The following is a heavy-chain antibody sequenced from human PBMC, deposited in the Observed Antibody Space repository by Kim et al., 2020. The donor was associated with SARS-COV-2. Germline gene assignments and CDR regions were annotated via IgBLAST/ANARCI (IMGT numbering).Heavy chain of an antibody. CDR3: EKVDYVTSWSKFDS. Sequence: GGSLRLSCAASGFTFSTYAMSWVRHTPRKGLEWVSGISGSGSVTHYADSVKGRVTISRDNSKNNLYLQINSLRAEDTAVYYCEKVDYVTSWSKFDSWGQGTLVTISS. V-gene: IGHV3-23*01. CDR2: ISGSGSVT. D-gene: IGHD3-16*01. J-gene: IGHJ4*02. CDR1: GFTFSTYA.